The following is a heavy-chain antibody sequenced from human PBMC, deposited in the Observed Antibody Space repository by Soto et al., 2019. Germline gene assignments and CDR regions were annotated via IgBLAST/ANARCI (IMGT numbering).Heavy chain of an antibody. V-gene: IGHV1-69*13. D-gene: IGHD6-13*01. J-gene: IGHJ6*02. CDR3: ARLRGIAAAGTVYYYGMDV. CDR1: GGTFSSYA. Sequence: ASVKVSCKASGGTFSSYAISWVRQAPGQGLEWMGGIIPIFGTANYAQKFQGRVTITADESTSTAYMELSSLRSEDTAVYYCARLRGIAAAGTVYYYGMDVWGQGTTVTVSS. CDR2: IIPIFGTA.